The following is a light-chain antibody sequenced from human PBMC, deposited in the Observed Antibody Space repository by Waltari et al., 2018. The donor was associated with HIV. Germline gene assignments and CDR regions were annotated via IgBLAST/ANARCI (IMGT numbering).Light chain of an antibody. Sequence: QSVLTQPPSVSAAPGQRVTISCSGSSSNIGNNYVSWYQHLPGAPPKHLIYDNNNRPSGIPDRFSGSKSGTSATLVITGLQTGDEADYYCGTWDSSLSAVFGGGTKLTVL. V-gene: IGLV1-51*01. CDR2: DNN. CDR1: SSNIGNNY. CDR3: GTWDSSLSAV. J-gene: IGLJ3*02.